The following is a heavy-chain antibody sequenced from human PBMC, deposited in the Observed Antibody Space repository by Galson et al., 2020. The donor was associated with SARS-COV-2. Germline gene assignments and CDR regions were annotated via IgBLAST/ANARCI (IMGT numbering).Heavy chain of an antibody. CDR3: ARGQSTWSDLDY. D-gene: IGHD2-15*01. CDR2: IYFSESP. V-gene: IGHV4-59*01. CDR1: NDSITSYY. J-gene: IGHJ4*02. Sequence: SETLSLTCTVSNDSITSYYWSWIRQPPGKGLEWIGYIYFSESPNYNPSLKSRVTISVDTSKNQVSLKLTSATAADTAVYYCARGQSTWSDLDYWGQGTLVTVSS.